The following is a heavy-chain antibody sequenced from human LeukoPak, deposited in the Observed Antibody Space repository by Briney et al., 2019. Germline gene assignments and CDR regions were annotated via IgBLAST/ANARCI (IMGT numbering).Heavy chain of an antibody. CDR2: INKDGSES. D-gene: IGHD2-21*01. CDR3: VREVPGVMGAFDI. V-gene: IGHV3-7*04. Sequence: PGGSLRLSCKMSGFIFSHFWMSWVRQAPGKGLEWLANINKDGSESYYVDFVKGRFTVSRDNAKGSLYLQVNSLRAEDTAVYFCVREVPGVMGAFDIWGPGTMVTVSS. CDR1: GFIFSHFW. J-gene: IGHJ3*02.